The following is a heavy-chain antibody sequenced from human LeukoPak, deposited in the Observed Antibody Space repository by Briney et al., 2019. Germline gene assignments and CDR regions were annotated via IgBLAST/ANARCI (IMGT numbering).Heavy chain of an antibody. Sequence: GGSLRLSCAASGFTVSSNYMSWVRQAPGKGLEWVSVIYSGGSTYYADSVKGRFTISRDNSKNTLYLQMNSLRADDTAVYYCARSGYSSSGLDYWGQGTLVTVSS. CDR3: ARSGYSSSGLDY. J-gene: IGHJ4*02. V-gene: IGHV3-66*01. CDR2: IYSGGST. CDR1: GFTVSSNY. D-gene: IGHD6-13*01.